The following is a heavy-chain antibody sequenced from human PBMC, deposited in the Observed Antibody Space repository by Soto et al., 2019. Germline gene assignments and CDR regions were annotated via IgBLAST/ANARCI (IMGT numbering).Heavy chain of an antibody. D-gene: IGHD2-15*01. Sequence: PVESLKTSCKGSGYSFTSYWIGWVRQMPGKGLEWMGIIYPGDSDTRYSPSFQGQVTISADKCISTAYLQWSSLKASDTAMYCCARRGGCSGGSCSSRYSYYFIDVWGQATMVTGSS. V-gene: IGHV5-51*01. CDR1: GYSFTSYW. CDR2: IYPGDSDT. J-gene: IGHJ6*02. CDR3: ARRGGCSGGSCSSRYSYYFIDV.